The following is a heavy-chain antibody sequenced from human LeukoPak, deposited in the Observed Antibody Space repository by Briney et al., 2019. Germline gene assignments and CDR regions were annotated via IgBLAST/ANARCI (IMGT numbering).Heavy chain of an antibody. CDR1: GGSFSGYY. Sequence: SETLSLTCAVYGGSFSGYYWSWIRQPPGKGLEWIGEINHSGSTNYNPSLKSRVTISVDTSKNQFSLKLSSVTAADTAVYYCASSSQYYYDSSGYCFDYWGQGTLVTVSS. J-gene: IGHJ4*02. D-gene: IGHD3-22*01. CDR2: INHSGST. CDR3: ASSSQYYYDSSGYCFDY. V-gene: IGHV4-34*01.